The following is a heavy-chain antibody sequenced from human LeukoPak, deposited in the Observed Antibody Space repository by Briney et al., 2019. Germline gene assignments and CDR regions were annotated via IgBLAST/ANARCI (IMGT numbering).Heavy chain of an antibody. CDR1: GFTFSSYW. V-gene: IGHV3-7*03. CDR2: IKQDGSEK. D-gene: IGHD3-10*01. J-gene: IGHJ3*02. CDR3: AGAGVLWFGEFDAFDI. Sequence: PGGSLRLSCAASGFTFSSYWMSWVRQAPGKGLEWVANIKQDGSEKYYVDSVKGRFTISRDNAKNSLYLQMNSLRAEDTAVYYCAGAGVLWFGEFDAFDIWGQGTMVTVSS.